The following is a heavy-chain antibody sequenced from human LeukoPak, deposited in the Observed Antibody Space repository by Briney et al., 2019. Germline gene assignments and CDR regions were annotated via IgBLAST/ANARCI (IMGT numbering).Heavy chain of an antibody. CDR3: VRDRRGGAFDI. D-gene: IGHD3-16*01. CDR2: INTDGSST. J-gene: IGHJ3*02. Sequence: AGGSLRLSCAASRFTFSNYWMHWLRQAPGKGLVCVSRINTDGSSTTYADSVKGRFTISRDNAKNTLYLQMNSLRAEDTAVYYCVRDRRGGAFDIWGQGTMVTVSS. V-gene: IGHV3-74*01. CDR1: RFTFSNYW.